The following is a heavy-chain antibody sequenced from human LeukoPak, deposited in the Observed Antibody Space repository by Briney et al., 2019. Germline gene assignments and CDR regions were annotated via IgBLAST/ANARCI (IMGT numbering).Heavy chain of an antibody. CDR1: GFTFSSYS. J-gene: IGHJ6*03. CDR2: ISSSSSSTI. Sequence: PGGSLRLSCAASGFTFSSYSMSWVRQAPGKGLVWVSYISSSSSSTIYYADSVKGRFTISRDNAKNSLYLQMNSLRAEDTAVYYCARTGGSYGHYYYYYYMDVWGKGTTVTVSS. CDR3: ARTGGSYGHYYYYYYMDV. V-gene: IGHV3-48*01. D-gene: IGHD5-18*01.